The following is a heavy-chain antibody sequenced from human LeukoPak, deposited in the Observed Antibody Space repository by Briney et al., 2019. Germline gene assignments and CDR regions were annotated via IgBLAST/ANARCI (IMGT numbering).Heavy chain of an antibody. J-gene: IGHJ4*02. CDR3: ARGCSGGSCYSINY. Sequence: GGSLRLSCAASGFTFSSYAMSWVRKAPGKGLEWVSFISDSGGSTYYADSVKGRFTISRDNSKNTLYLQMNSLRAEDTAVYYCARGCSGGSCYSINYWGQGTLVTVSS. D-gene: IGHD2-15*01. CDR1: GFTFSSYA. CDR2: ISDSGGST. V-gene: IGHV3-23*01.